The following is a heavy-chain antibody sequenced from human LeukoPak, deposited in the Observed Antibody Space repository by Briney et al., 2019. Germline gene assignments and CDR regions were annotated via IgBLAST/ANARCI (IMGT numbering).Heavy chain of an antibody. J-gene: IGHJ4*02. CDR3: ARDRAVAYDY. Sequence: GGSLRLSCAASGFTFSSYEMNWARQAPGKGLEWVSYISSSGSTIYYADSVKGRFTISRDNAKNSLYLQMNSLRAEDTAVYYCARDRAVAYDYWGQGTLVTVSS. D-gene: IGHD6-19*01. CDR2: ISSSGSTI. CDR1: GFTFSSYE. V-gene: IGHV3-48*03.